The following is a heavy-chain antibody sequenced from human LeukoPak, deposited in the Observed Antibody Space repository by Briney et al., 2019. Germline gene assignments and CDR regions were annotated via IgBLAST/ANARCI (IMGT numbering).Heavy chain of an antibody. CDR3: ARETYYYDSSGYYVYYFDN. V-gene: IGHV3-48*03. D-gene: IGHD3-22*01. CDR2: ISSSGSTI. J-gene: IGHJ4*02. Sequence: SGGSLRLSCAVSGFTFNVYEMNWVRQAPGKGLEWVSYISSSGSTIYYADSVKGRFTISRDNAKNSLYLQMHSLRAEDTAVYYCARETYYYDSSGYYVYYFDNWGQEALVTVSS. CDR1: GFTFNVYE.